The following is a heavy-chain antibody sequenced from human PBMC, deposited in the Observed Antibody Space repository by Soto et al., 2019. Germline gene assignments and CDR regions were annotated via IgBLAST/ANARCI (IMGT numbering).Heavy chain of an antibody. CDR1: GGSISSYY. V-gene: IGHV4-59*08. CDR3: ARPQGRDDAFDI. J-gene: IGHJ3*02. CDR2: IYYSGST. Sequence: SETLSLTCTVSGGSISSYYWSWIRQPPGKGLEWIGYIYYSGSTNYNPSLKSRVTISVDTSKNQFSLKLSSVTAADTAVYYCARPQGRDDAFDIWGQGTMVTVSS. D-gene: IGHD3-10*01.